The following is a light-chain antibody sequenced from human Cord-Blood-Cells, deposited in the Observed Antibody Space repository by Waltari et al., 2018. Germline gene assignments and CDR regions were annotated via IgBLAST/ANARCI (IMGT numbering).Light chain of an antibody. CDR2: WAS. J-gene: IGKJ2*01. CDR1: QSVLYSSNNKNY. CDR3: QQYYSTPYT. Sequence: DIVMTPSPASLAVSLGARATINCKSSQSVLYSSNNKNYLAWYQQKPGPPPKLLIYWASTRESGVPDRFSGSGSGTDFTLTISSLQAEDVAVYYCQQYYSTPYTFGQGTKLEIK. V-gene: IGKV4-1*01.